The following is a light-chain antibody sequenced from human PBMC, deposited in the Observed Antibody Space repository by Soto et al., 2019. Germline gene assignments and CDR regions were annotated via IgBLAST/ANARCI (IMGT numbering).Light chain of an antibody. Sequence: QSVLTQPASVSGSPGQSITISCTGTSSDVGGYNYVSWYQQHPGKAPKLMIYEVSNRPSGVYNRFSGSKSGNTASLTISGLQAEDEAHYYCSSDTSSSTPYVFGTGTKLTVL. CDR2: EVS. J-gene: IGLJ1*01. CDR3: SSDTSSSTPYV. CDR1: SSDVGGYNY. V-gene: IGLV2-14*01.